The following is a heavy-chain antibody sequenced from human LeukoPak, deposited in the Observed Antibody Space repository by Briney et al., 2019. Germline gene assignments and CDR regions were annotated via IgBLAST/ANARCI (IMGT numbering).Heavy chain of an antibody. Sequence: GGSLRLSCAASGFTFTNNWMSWVRQAPEKGLEFVANIDQGGSVRNYMDSLKGRCTISRDNAKKSLYLEINSLRADDTAVYYCARDPESSSFDLWGRGALVTVSS. V-gene: IGHV3-7*01. J-gene: IGHJ4*02. CDR3: ARDPESSSFDL. D-gene: IGHD6-13*01. CDR1: GFTFTNNW. CDR2: IDQGGSVR.